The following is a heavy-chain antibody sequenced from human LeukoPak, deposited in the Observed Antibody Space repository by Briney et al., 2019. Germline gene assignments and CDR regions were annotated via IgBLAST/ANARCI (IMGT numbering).Heavy chain of an antibody. CDR3: ARGGILVQGVTILYGMDV. CDR2: MNPNSGNT. V-gene: IGHV1-8*01. J-gene: IGHJ6*02. Sequence: ASLKVSCKTSRYSFSTFDINWVRQATGQGLEWMGWMNPNSGNTNYEQKFQGRLTMTRDTSISTPYMELSSLRSEDTAVYYCARGGILVQGVTILYGMDVWGQGTTVTVSS. CDR1: RYSFSTFD. D-gene: IGHD3-10*01.